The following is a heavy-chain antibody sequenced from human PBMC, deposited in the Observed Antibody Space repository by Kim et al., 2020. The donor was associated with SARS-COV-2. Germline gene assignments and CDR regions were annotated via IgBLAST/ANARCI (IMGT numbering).Heavy chain of an antibody. J-gene: IGHJ4*02. V-gene: IGHV1-69*04. CDR3: ARGYGEDIVATPYPY. D-gene: IGHD5-12*01. Sequence: QTFQGRVTITADKSTNTAYMELSSLGSEDTAVYYCARGYGEDIVATPYPYWGQGTLVTVSS.